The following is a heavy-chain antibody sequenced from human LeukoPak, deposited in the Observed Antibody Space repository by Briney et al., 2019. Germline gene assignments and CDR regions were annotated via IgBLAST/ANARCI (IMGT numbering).Heavy chain of an antibody. CDR1: GGSISSSSYY. V-gene: IGHV4-39*01. Sequence: PSETLSLTCTVSGGSISSSSYYRGWIRQPPGKGLEWIGSLYYSGSTYYNPSLKSRVTISVDTSKNHFSLKLSSVTAADTAVYYCARQRGNFDYWGQGTLVTVSS. CDR3: ARQRGNFDY. J-gene: IGHJ4*02. CDR2: LYYSGST.